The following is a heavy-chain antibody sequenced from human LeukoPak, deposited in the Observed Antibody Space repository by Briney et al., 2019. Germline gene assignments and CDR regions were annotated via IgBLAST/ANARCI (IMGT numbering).Heavy chain of an antibody. CDR3: ARVEGGEPHDY. V-gene: IGHV4-34*01. Sequence: SETLSLTCAVYGGSFSGYHWSWIRQPPGKGLEWIGEVNHSGSTNYNPSLKSRVTISVDKSKNQFSLKLSSVTAADTAVYYCARVEGGEPHDYWGQGTLVTVSS. D-gene: IGHD3-16*01. J-gene: IGHJ4*02. CDR1: GGSFSGYH. CDR2: VNHSGST.